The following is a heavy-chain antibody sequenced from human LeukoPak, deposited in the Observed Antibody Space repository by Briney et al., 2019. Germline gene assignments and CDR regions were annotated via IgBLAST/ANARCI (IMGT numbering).Heavy chain of an antibody. J-gene: IGHJ2*01. CDR3: ARGSGDYGDYNWYFDL. CDR2: IYYSGST. D-gene: IGHD4-17*01. V-gene: IGHV4-30-4*01. CDR1: GGSISSGDYY. Sequence: PSETLSLTCTVSGGSISSGDYYWSWIRQPPGKGPEWIGYIYYSGSTYYNPSLKSRVTISVDTSKNQFSLKLSSVTAADTAVYYCARGSGDYGDYNWYFDLWGRGTLVTVSS.